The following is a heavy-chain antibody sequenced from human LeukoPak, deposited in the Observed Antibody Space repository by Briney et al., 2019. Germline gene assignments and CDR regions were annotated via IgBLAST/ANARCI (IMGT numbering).Heavy chain of an antibody. CDR2: INPNSGGT. D-gene: IGHD6-13*01. CDR3: ARVRVTLPLVRYYYGMDV. CDR1: GYTFTGYY. V-gene: IGHV1-2*06. J-gene: IGHJ6*02. Sequence: ASVKVSCKASGYTFTGYYMHWVRQAPGQGLEWMGRINPNSGGTNYAQKFQGRVTMTRDTSISTAYMELSRLRSDGTAVYYCARVRVTLPLVRYYYGMDVWGQGTTVTVSS.